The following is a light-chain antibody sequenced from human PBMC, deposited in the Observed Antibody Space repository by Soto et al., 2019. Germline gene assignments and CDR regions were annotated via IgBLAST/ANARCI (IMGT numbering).Light chain of an antibody. J-gene: IGLJ1*01. CDR2: EVT. CDR3: RSYTSTSTLYV. CDR1: SSDIGAYNY. V-gene: IGLV2-14*01. Sequence: QSALTQPASVSGSPGQSITISCIGTSSDIGAYNYVSWYQQHPGKVPKLMIYEVTNRPSGLSNRFSGSKSGNTASLTISGLQAEDEADYFCRSYTSTSTLYVFGTGTKLTVL.